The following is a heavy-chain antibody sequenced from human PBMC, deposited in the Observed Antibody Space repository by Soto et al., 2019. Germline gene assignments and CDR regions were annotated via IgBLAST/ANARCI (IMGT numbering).Heavy chain of an antibody. V-gene: IGHV4-59*01. CDR2: IYYSGST. Sequence: SETLSPACTVSGGSISSYYWSWIRQPPGKGLEWIGYIYYSGSTNYNPSLKSRVTISVDTSKNQFSLKLSSVTAADTAVYYCARDPYGSGSYYNLGFDYWGQGTLVTVSS. CDR1: GGSISSYY. D-gene: IGHD3-10*01. CDR3: ARDPYGSGSYYNLGFDY. J-gene: IGHJ4*02.